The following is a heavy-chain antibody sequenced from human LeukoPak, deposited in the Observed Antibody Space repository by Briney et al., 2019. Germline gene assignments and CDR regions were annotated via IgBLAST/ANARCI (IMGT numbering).Heavy chain of an antibody. CDR2: IYSGGDT. V-gene: IGHV3-66*01. J-gene: IGHJ4*02. CDR3: ARERGRGVISPYFDQ. D-gene: IGHD3-10*01. Sequence: GGSLRLSCAASGFTVSSNYMSWVRQAPGRGLEWVSVIYSGGDTRYADSVKGRFAISRDNSKNTLYLQMNSLRAEDTALYYCARERGRGVISPYFDQWGQGTLVTVSS. CDR1: GFTVSSNY.